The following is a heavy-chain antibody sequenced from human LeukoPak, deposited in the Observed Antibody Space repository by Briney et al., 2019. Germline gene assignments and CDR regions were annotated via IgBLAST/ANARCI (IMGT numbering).Heavy chain of an antibody. CDR3: ARVGRYYYDSSGYYRIDY. CDR1: GGSFSAYY. D-gene: IGHD3-22*01. Sequence: SETLSLTCAVYGGSFSAYYWSWIRQPPGKGLEWIGEINHSGSTNYNPSLKSRVTISVDTSKNQFSLKLSSVTAADTAVYYCARVGRYYYDSSGYYRIDYRGQGTLVTVSS. V-gene: IGHV4-34*01. CDR2: INHSGST. J-gene: IGHJ4*02.